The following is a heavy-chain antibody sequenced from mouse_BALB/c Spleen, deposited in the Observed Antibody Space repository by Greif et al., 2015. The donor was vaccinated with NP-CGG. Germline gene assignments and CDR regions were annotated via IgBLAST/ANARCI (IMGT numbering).Heavy chain of an antibody. CDR3: ARGYYGSSSYFDY. J-gene: IGHJ2*01. CDR1: GFSLTSYG. V-gene: IGHV2-2*02. Sequence: QVQLKESGPGLVQPSQSLSITCTVSGFSLTSYGVHWVRQSPGKGLEWLGVIWSGGSTDYNAAFISRLSISKDNSKSXVFFKMNSLQANDTAIYYCARGYYGSSSYFDYWGQGTTLTVSS. CDR2: IWSGGST. D-gene: IGHD1-1*01.